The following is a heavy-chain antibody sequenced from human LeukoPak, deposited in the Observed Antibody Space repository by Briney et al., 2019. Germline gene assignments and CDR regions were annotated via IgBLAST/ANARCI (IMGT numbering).Heavy chain of an antibody. V-gene: IGHV4-4*07. CDR2: IYTTGST. CDR3: ARWGDYYGSSGTGDY. D-gene: IGHD3-22*01. J-gene: IGHJ4*02. CDR1: GGSISSYY. Sequence: SETLSLTCTLSGGSISSYYWSWLRQPAGKGLEWIGRIYTTGSTNYNPSLKSRAIMSLDTSKNQFSLKLTSVTAADTAVYYCARWGDYYGSSGTGDYWGQGTRVTVSS.